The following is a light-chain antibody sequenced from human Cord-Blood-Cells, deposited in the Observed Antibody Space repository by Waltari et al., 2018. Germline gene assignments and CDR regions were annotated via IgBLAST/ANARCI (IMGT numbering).Light chain of an antibody. J-gene: IGKJ4*01. V-gene: IGKV1-6*01. CDR3: LQDYNYPLT. CDR1: QGIRND. Sequence: AIKMTQSTSYLSAYVGERVTITCRASQGIRNDLGWYQQKPGKAPKLLIYAASSLQSGVPSRFSGSGSGTDFTLTISSLQPEDFATYYCLQDYNYPLTFGGGTKVEIK. CDR2: AAS.